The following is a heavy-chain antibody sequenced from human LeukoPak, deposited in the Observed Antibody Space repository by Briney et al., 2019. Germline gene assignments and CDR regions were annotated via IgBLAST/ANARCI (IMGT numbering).Heavy chain of an antibody. J-gene: IGHJ1*01. CDR1: GYSISSGYY. V-gene: IGHV4-38-2*02. CDR2: IYHTGST. CDR3: AKQGGSGNYYPDA. Sequence: SETLSLTCTVSGYSISSGYYWGWIRQPPGKGLEWIGNIYHTGSTYYNPSLMSRVTISYDTSKNQFSLKLTSVTAADTAVYYCAKQGGSGNYYPDAWGQGTLVTVSS. D-gene: IGHD1-26*01.